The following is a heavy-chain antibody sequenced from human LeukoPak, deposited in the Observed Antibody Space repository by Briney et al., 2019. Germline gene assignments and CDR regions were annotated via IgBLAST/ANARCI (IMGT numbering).Heavy chain of an antibody. CDR2: IYYSGST. CDR1: GGSISSYY. J-gene: IGHJ1*01. Sequence: SETLSLTCTVSGGSISSYYWSWIRQPPGKGLEWIGYIYYSGSTNYNPSLKSRVTISVDTSKNQFSLKLSSVTAADTAVYYCASLDLAVAGTGTAGEYFQHWGQGTLVTVSS. D-gene: IGHD6-19*01. V-gene: IGHV4-59*01. CDR3: ASLDLAVAGTGTAGEYFQH.